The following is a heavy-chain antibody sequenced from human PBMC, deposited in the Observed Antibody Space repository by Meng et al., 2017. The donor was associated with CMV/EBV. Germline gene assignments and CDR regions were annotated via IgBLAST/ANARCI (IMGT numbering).Heavy chain of an antibody. CDR1: GGTFSSYA. D-gene: IGHD3-3*01. CDR3: ARHTRLGVVISGVDY. V-gene: IGHV1-69*05. J-gene: IGHJ4*02. Sequence: SVKVSCKASGGTFSSYAISWVRQAPGQGLEWMGGIIPIFGTANYAQKFQGRVTITTDESTSTAYMELSSLRSEDTAVYYCARHTRLGVVISGVDYWGQGTLVTVSS. CDR2: IIPIFGTA.